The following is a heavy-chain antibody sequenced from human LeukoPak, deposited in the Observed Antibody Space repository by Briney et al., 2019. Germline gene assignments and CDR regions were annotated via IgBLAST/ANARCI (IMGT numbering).Heavy chain of an antibody. D-gene: IGHD3-22*01. CDR3: ARATYYYDSSGYYFDAFDI. Sequence: GESLKISCKGSGYSFTSYWIGWVRQMPGKGLEWMGIIYPGDSDTRYSPSFQGQVTISADKSISTAYLQWSSLKASDTAMYYCARATYYYDSSGYYFDAFDIWGQGTMDTVSS. J-gene: IGHJ3*02. V-gene: IGHV5-51*01. CDR2: IYPGDSDT. CDR1: GYSFTSYW.